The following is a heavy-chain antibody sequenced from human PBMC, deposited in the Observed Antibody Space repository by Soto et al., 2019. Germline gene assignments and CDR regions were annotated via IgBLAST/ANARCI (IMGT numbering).Heavy chain of an antibody. D-gene: IGHD1-1*01. CDR3: ARGTAGVAPTALYY. Sequence: QVQLQESGPGLVKPSQTLSLTCTVSGVSISSGGYYWSWIRQYPGKGLEWVAYIFHSGTPYYNPSLKSRVTISLDTPKNQFSLELTSVTAADTAVYFCARGTAGVAPTALYYWGQGTLVTVSS. CDR1: GVSISSGGYY. J-gene: IGHJ4*02. V-gene: IGHV4-31*03. CDR2: IFHSGTP.